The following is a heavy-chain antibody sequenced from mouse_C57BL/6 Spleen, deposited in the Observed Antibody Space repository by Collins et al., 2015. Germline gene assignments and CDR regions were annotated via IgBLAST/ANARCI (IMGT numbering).Heavy chain of an antibody. D-gene: IGHD2-14*01. J-gene: IGHJ4*01. Sequence: KLSCTASGFNIKNTYMHWVKQRPEQGLEWIGRIDPANGNTKYAPKFQGKATITADTSSNTAYLQLSSLTSEDTAIYYCAREVRVRYYYAMDYWDQGTSVTVSS. V-gene: IGHV14-3*01. CDR3: AREVRVRYYYAMDY. CDR2: IDPANGNT. CDR1: GFNIKNTY.